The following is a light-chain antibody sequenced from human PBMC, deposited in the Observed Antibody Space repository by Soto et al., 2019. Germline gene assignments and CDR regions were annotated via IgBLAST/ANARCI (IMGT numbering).Light chain of an antibody. V-gene: IGLV2-14*01. CDR1: SSDVGGYNY. Sequence: QSVLTQPASVSGSPGQSITISCTGTSSDVGGYNYVSWYQQHPAKAPKLMIYEVSNRPSGVSHRFSGSKSGNTASLTISGLQAEDEADYYCSSYATSSTLVFGGGTKLTVL. CDR3: SSYATSSTLV. CDR2: EVS. J-gene: IGLJ3*02.